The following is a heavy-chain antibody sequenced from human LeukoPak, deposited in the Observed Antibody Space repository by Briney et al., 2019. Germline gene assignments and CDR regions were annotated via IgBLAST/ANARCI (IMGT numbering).Heavy chain of an antibody. Sequence: PSVKLSCKASGYTFTSYGITRVRQAPGPGLEWMGWIGTYNGNTNYAQKLQGRVTMTTDTSTSTAYMELRSLRSDDTAVYYCARGLQENPAWLQAFSAFDIWGQGTMVTVSS. V-gene: IGHV1-18*01. CDR1: GYTFTSYG. D-gene: IGHD5-12*01. J-gene: IGHJ3*02. CDR3: ARGLQENPAWLQAFSAFDI. CDR2: IGTYNGNT.